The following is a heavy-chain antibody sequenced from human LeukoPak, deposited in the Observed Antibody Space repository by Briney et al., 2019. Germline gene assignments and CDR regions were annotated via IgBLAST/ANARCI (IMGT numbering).Heavy chain of an antibody. CDR1: GYTFTSYG. D-gene: IGHD2-2*01. Sequence: ASVKVSCKASGYTFTSYGISWVRQAPGQGLEWMGWISAYNGNTNYAQKLQGRVTMTTDTSTSTAYMELRSLRSEDTAVYYCARAGGGTIVVVPAAMSGVDYWGQGTLVTVSS. CDR2: ISAYNGNT. V-gene: IGHV1-18*01. J-gene: IGHJ4*02. CDR3: ARAGGGTIVVVPAAMSGVDY.